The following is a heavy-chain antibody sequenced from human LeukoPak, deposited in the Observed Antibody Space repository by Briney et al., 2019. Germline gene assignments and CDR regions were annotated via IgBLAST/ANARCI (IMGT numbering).Heavy chain of an antibody. Sequence: ASVKVSCKASGYTFTGYYMHWVRQAPGQGLEWMGWINPNSGGTNYAQKFQGRVTMTRDTSISTAYMELSRLTSDDTAVYFCARETYYSSGNVYNRIDYWGQGTLVTVSS. J-gene: IGHJ4*02. CDR2: INPNSGGT. D-gene: IGHD3-10*01. CDR3: ARETYYSSGNVYNRIDY. CDR1: GYTFTGYY. V-gene: IGHV1-2*02.